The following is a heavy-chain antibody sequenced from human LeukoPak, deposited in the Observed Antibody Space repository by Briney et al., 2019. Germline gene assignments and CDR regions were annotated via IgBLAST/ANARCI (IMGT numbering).Heavy chain of an antibody. V-gene: IGHV1-24*01. D-gene: IGHD5-18*01. CDR2: SHPEDGAP. Sequence: ASVRVSCKASGHTLTQLSIHWVRQAPGKGLEWMGGSHPEDGAPNFAQNFQGRITMTQDPSIDTAYLALTSLTSDDTAVYFWAAVRTSPQDFYDDTASHNPFDDWGQGTLLTVSS. CDR1: GHTLTQLS. J-gene: IGHJ4*02. CDR3: AAVRTSPQDFYDDTASHNPFDD.